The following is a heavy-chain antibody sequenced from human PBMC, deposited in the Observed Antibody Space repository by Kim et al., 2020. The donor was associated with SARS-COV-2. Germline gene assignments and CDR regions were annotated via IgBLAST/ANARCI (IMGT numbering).Heavy chain of an antibody. CDR1: GFTFSSYA. V-gene: IGHV3-30*04. CDR3: ARDQKSLAYYGDYAGGNWFDP. CDR2: ISYDGSNK. J-gene: IGHJ5*02. Sequence: GGSLRLSCAASGFTFSSYAMHWVRQAPGKGLEWVAVISYDGSNKYYADSVKGRFTISRDNSKNMLYLQMNSLRAEDTAVYYCARDQKSLAYYGDYAGGNWFDPWGQGTLVTVSS. D-gene: IGHD4-17*01.